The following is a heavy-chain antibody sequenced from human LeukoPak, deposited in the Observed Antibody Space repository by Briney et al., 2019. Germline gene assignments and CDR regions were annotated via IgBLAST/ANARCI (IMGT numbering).Heavy chain of an antibody. CDR2: IYYSGST. CDR3: ARTLNVDIVATTKPLAGAFDY. D-gene: IGHD5-12*01. CDR1: GGSISSYY. Sequence: SETLSLTCTVSGGSISSYYWSWIRQPPGKGLEWIGYIYYSGSTNYNPSLKSRVTISVDTSKNQFSLKLTSVTAADTAVYYCARTLNVDIVATTKPLAGAFDYWGQGTLVTVSS. J-gene: IGHJ4*02. V-gene: IGHV4-59*12.